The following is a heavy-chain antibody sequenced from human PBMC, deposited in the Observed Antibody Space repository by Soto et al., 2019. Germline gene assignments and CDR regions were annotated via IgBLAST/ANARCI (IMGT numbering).Heavy chain of an antibody. Sequence: GGSLRLSCAASGCTFSSYWMHWVRQAPGKGLVWVSRINSDGSSTSYAVSVKGRFTISRDNAKNTLYLQMNSLRAEDTAVYYCAINFAGSAFDYWGQGTLVTVSS. J-gene: IGHJ4*02. D-gene: IGHD3-9*01. V-gene: IGHV3-74*01. CDR3: AINFAGSAFDY. CDR1: GCTFSSYW. CDR2: INSDGSST.